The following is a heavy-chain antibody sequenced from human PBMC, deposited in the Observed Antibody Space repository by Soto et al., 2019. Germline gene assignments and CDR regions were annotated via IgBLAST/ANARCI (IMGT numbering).Heavy chain of an antibody. CDR2: INSDGSST. Sequence: EVQLVESGGGLVQPGGSLRLSCAASGFTFSSYWMHWVRQAPGKGLVWVSRINSDGSSTSYADSVKGRFTISRDNAKNTLYLQINSLRAEDTAVYYCARGPGRYCSSPSCPFVYWGQGTLVTVSS. CDR3: ARGPGRYCSSPSCPFVY. J-gene: IGHJ4*02. V-gene: IGHV3-74*01. CDR1: GFTFSSYW. D-gene: IGHD2-2*01.